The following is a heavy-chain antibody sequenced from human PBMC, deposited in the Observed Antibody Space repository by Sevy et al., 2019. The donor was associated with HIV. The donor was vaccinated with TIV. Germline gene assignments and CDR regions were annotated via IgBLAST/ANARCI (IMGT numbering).Heavy chain of an antibody. V-gene: IGHV3-11*01. CDR2: ISSSGSTI. CDR1: GFTFSDYY. J-gene: IGHJ4*02. D-gene: IGHD1-1*01. CDR3: ARDDGTTCVDY. Sequence: GGSLRLSCAASGFTFSDYYMSWIRQAPGKGLEWVSYISSSGSTIYYADSLKGRFTISRDNAKTSLYLQMNSLRAEDTAVYYCARDDGTTCVDYWGQGTLVTVSS.